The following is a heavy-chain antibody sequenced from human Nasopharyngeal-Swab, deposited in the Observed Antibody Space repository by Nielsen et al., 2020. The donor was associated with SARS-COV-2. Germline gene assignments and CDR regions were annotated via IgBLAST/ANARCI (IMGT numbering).Heavy chain of an antibody. CDR1: GYRFTDYW. Sequence: GESLKISCATSGYRFTDYWIAWMRQAPGKGLECMGTIFPGDSDTRYSPSFEGRVTISVDQSITTAYLHWTSLKASDTAKYYCAIGAAVGTLFHGMDVWGQGTMVTVSS. D-gene: IGHD1-26*01. V-gene: IGHV5-51*01. CDR2: IFPGDSDT. J-gene: IGHJ6*02. CDR3: AIGAAVGTLFHGMDV.